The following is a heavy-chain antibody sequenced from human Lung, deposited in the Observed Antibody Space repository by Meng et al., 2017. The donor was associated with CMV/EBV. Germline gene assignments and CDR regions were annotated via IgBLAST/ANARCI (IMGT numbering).Heavy chain of an antibody. CDR3: AKDLAAAGQLYYYYGMDV. CDR1: GFIFDDYT. J-gene: IGHJ6*02. Sequence: GESLKISCAASGFIFDDYTMHWVRQAPGKGLEWVSLISWDGGSTYYADSVKGRFTISRDNSKNSLYLQMNSLRNEDTALYYCAKDLAAAGQLYYYYGMDVWGQGTXVTVSS. CDR2: ISWDGGST. V-gene: IGHV3-43*01. D-gene: IGHD6-13*01.